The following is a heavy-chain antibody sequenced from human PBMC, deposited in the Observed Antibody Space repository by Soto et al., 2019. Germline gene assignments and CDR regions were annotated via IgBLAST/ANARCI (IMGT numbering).Heavy chain of an antibody. CDR2: ISSDGGST. Sequence: VSGGGLVQPGGSLRLSCAASGFTFRGYAMHWVRQAPGKGLEYVSRISSDGGSTYYVNSVKGRFAISRDNSKNTMYLQLGSLRTDDMAVYYCARDGVATRAFDYWGQGTLVTVSS. V-gene: IGHV3-64*01. CDR1: GFTFRGYA. J-gene: IGHJ4*02. D-gene: IGHD5-12*01. CDR3: ARDGVATRAFDY.